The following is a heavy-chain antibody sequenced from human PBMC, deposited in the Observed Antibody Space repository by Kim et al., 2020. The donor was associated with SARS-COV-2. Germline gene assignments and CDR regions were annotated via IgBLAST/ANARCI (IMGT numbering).Heavy chain of an antibody. CDR3: ARGGADGIDY. D-gene: IGHD6-13*01. Sequence: GGSLRLSCTASGFTFSTYTMTWVRQAPGKGLEWVAGIGVGGINTHYADSVKGRFTISRDNWKNIVYLQMTILRVDDTAIYSCARGGADGIDYWGRGTLVSVSS. V-gene: IGHV3-23*01. J-gene: IGHJ4*02. CDR2: IGVGGINT. CDR1: GFTFSTYT.